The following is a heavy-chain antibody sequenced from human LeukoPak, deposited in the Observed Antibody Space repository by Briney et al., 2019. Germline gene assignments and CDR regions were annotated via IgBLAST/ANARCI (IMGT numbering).Heavy chain of an antibody. CDR2: MSIDGSEK. CDR3: ATDAGYFVFDY. J-gene: IGHJ4*02. CDR1: GFSFSSYW. Sequence: PGGSLRLSCAASGFSFSSYWMTWVRQAPGKGLEWVANMSIDGSEKNYVDSVKGRFTISRDNAKNSLHLQMSSLRAEDTAVYYCATDAGYFVFDYWGQGSLVTVSS. D-gene: IGHD5-12*01. V-gene: IGHV3-7*01.